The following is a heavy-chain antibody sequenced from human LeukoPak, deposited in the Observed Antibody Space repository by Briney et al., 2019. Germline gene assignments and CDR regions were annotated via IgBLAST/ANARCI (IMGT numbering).Heavy chain of an antibody. CDR1: GLPFGSYG. D-gene: IGHD2-21*02. Sequence: GGSLRLSCAVSGLPFGSYGMTWVRQAPGKGLEWVSGITGNGVYTYYADSVKGRFTISRDNSKSTLSLQMNSLRAEDTAVYYCAKSYCGGDCSWGPGTLVTVSS. V-gene: IGHV3-23*01. CDR3: AKSYCGGDCS. J-gene: IGHJ4*02. CDR2: ITGNGVYT.